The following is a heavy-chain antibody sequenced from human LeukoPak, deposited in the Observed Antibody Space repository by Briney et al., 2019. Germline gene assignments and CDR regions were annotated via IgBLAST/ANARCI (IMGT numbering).Heavy chain of an antibody. CDR1: GDSISGTNYY. CDR3: ARRSTNWFDP. J-gene: IGHJ5*02. Sequence: ETLSLTCTVSGDSISGTNYYWNWIRQPPGKGLVWIGYTNYIGSTDYNPYLKSRFTISVDSSKNQFSLKLNSVTAADTAVYYCARRSTNWFDPWGQGTLVTVPS. CDR2: TNYIGST. D-gene: IGHD2-2*01. V-gene: IGHV4-61*01.